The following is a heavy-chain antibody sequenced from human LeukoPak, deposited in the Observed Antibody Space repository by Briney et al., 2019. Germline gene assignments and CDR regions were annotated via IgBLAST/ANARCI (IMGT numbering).Heavy chain of an antibody. V-gene: IGHV3-21*01. CDR3: ARGRDGNNWFDP. D-gene: IGHD4-17*01. CDR2: ISSSSSYI. Sequence: GGSQRLSCAASGFTFSSYSMNWVRQAPGKGLEWVSSISSSSSYIYYADSVKGRYTISRDNAKNSLYLQMNSLRAEDTAVYYCARGRDGNNWFDPWGQGTLVTVSS. J-gene: IGHJ5*02. CDR1: GFTFSSYS.